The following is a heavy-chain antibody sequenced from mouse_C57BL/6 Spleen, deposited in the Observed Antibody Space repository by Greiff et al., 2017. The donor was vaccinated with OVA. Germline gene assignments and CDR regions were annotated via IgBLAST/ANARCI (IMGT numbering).Heavy chain of an antibody. D-gene: IGHD2-4*01. CDR3: ARSLYDYDAHYFDY. Sequence: EVQLQESGPGLVKPSQSLSLTCSVTGYSITSGYYWNWIRQFPGNKLEWMGYISYDGSNNYNPSLKNRISITRDTSKNQFFLKLNSVTTEDTATYYCARSLYDYDAHYFDYWGQGTTLTVSS. CDR2: ISYDGSN. J-gene: IGHJ2*01. V-gene: IGHV3-6*01. CDR1: GYSITSGYY.